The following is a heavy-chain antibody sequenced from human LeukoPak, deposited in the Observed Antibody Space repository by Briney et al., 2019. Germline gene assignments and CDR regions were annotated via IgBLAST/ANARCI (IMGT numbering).Heavy chain of an antibody. D-gene: IGHD3-22*01. CDR3: ARASGYGYYYDSSGYYYFDY. J-gene: IGHJ4*02. CDR1: GFTVSGDY. CDR2: IYSGGNT. Sequence: PGGSLRLSCAASGFTVSGDYMSWVRQAPGRGLEWVSVIYSGGNTYYTDSVKGRFTISRDNSKNTLYLQMNSLRAEDTAVYYCARASGYGYYYDSSGYYYFDYWGQGTLVTVSS. V-gene: IGHV3-66*01.